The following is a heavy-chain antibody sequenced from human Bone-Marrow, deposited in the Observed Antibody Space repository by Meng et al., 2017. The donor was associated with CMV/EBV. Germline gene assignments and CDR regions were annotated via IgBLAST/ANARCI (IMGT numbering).Heavy chain of an antibody. V-gene: IGHV1-69*05. D-gene: IGHD3-3*01. CDR2: IIPIFGTA. CDR1: GFTFSSYG. J-gene: IGHJ6*02. CDR3: ARVIDYDFWSGSYYYYGMDV. Sequence: GGSLRLSCAASGFTFSSYGMHWVRQAPGKGLEWVGGIIPIFGTANYAQKFQGRVTITTDESTSTAYMELSSLRSEDTAVYYCARVIDYDFWSGSYYYYGMDVWGQGTTVTVSS.